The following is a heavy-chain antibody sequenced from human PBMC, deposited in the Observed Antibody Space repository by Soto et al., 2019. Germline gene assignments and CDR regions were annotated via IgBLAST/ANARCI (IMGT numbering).Heavy chain of an antibody. CDR1: GGSFSGYY. V-gene: IGHV4-34*01. J-gene: IGHJ6*02. Sequence: QVQLQQWGAGLLKPSETLSLTCAVYGGSFSGYYWSWIRQPPGKGLEWIGEINHSGSTNYNPSLKSRVIISVDTSKNQFSLKLSSVTAAYTAVYYCARLLPLRYFDWVRGYYGMDVWGQGTTVTVSS. D-gene: IGHD3-9*01. CDR2: INHSGST. CDR3: ARLLPLRYFDWVRGYYGMDV.